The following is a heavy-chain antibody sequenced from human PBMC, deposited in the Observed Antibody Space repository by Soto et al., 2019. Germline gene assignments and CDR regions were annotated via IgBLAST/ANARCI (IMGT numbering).Heavy chain of an antibody. CDR1: GFTFSNVW. J-gene: IGHJ4*02. D-gene: IGHD2-15*01. Sequence: EVQLVESGGGLVKPGGSLRLSCAASGFTFSNVWMSWVRQAPGKGLEWVGRTKSKTDGGTIDYAAPVKGRFSISRDDSKNTLDLQTNSPKTEDTAVYYCTAVGPVASRLDFWGQGTLVTVSS. V-gene: IGHV3-15*01. CDR3: TAVGPVASRLDF. CDR2: TKSKTDGGTI.